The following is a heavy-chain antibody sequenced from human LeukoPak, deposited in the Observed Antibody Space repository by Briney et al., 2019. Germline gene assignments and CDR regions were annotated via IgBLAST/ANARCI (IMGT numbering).Heavy chain of an antibody. V-gene: IGHV4-34*01. CDR2: INHSGGT. D-gene: IGHD2-15*01. Sequence: SETLSLTCAVYGGFFSGHYWSWIRQPPGKGLEWTGEINHSGGTNYNPSLKSRVTISVDTSKNQFSLRLTSVTAADTAVYYCARRVRGSSWYSGKYFDLWGRGTPVTVSS. CDR3: ARRVRGSSWYSGKYFDL. J-gene: IGHJ2*01. CDR1: GGFFSGHY.